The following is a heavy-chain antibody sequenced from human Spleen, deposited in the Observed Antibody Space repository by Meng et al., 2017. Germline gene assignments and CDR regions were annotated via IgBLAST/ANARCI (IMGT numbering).Heavy chain of an antibody. J-gene: IGHJ4*02. CDR3: ARGIQIWQY. Sequence: VQLVESGGGVVQPGVSLRLSCAASGFTFSSHAVSWVRQAPGKGLVWVSRIDNDGSTTIYADSVKGRFTISRDNAKNTLYLQMNSLRAEDTAVYYCARGIQIWQYWGQGTLVTVSS. CDR2: IDNDGSTT. CDR1: GFTFSSHA. V-gene: IGHV3-74*02. D-gene: IGHD5-18*01.